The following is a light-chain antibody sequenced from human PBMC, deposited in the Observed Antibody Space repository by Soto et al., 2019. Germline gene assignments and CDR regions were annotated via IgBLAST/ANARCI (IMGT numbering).Light chain of an antibody. Sequence: DIVLTQSPGTLSFSPGERATLSCRASQSVSSSYLAWYQQKPGQAPRLLIYGASTRVTGIPARFSGSGSGTEFTLTINSLQSEDFALYYCQQYNNWPWTFGQGTKVDIK. J-gene: IGKJ1*01. CDR3: QQYNNWPWT. V-gene: IGKV3-15*01. CDR1: QSVSSSY. CDR2: GAS.